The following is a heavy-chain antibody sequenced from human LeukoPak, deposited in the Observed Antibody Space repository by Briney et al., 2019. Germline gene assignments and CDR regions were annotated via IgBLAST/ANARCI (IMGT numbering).Heavy chain of an antibody. Sequence: SSETLSLTCAVYGGSFSGYYWSWIRQPPGKGLEWIGEINHSGSTNYNLSLKSRVTISVDTSKNQFSLKLSSVTAADTAVYYCARGSVSGWYEMAAYFQHWGQGTLVTVSS. CDR1: GGSFSGYY. CDR2: INHSGST. V-gene: IGHV4-34*01. CDR3: ARGSVSGWYEMAAYFQH. J-gene: IGHJ1*01. D-gene: IGHD6-19*01.